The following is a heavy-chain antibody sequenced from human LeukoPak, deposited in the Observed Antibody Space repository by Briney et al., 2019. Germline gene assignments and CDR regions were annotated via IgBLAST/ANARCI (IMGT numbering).Heavy chain of an antibody. CDR2: INHSGST. V-gene: IGHV4-34*01. D-gene: IGHD6-19*01. CDR3: ARHGNAGHISGWPADY. CDR1: GGSFSGYY. Sequence: PSETLSLTCAVYGGSFSGYYWSWIRQPPGKGLEWIGEINHSGSTNYNPSLNSRVTISVDTSINQFSLKLRSVTAADTAVYYCARHGNAGHISGWPADYWGQGILVTVSS. J-gene: IGHJ4*02.